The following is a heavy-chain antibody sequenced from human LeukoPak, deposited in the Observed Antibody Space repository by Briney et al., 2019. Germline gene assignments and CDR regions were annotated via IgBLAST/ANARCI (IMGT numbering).Heavy chain of an antibody. J-gene: IGHJ1*01. D-gene: IGHD6-13*01. CDR2: ISYDGSNK. V-gene: IGHV3-30*18. CDR3: AKDPAAAGTAAYFQH. CDR1: GFTFSRYG. Sequence: GGSLRLSCAASGFTFSRYGMHWVRQASGKGLEWVALISYDGSNKYYADSVKGRFTISRDNSKNTLYLQMNSLRPEDTAVYYCAKDPAAAGTAAYFQHWGQGTLVTVSS.